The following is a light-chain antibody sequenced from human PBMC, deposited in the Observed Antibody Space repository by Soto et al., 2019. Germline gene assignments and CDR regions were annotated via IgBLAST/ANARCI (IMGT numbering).Light chain of an antibody. Sequence: DIVMTQSPATLSLSAGDSATLSCGASQSVGSNLAWYQQKPGQAPRLLIYGASTRATGIPARFSGSGSGTEFTLTISSLQSEDFAVYYCQQYNYWPPLTFCGGTKVEIK. V-gene: IGKV3-15*01. CDR3: QQYNYWPPLT. J-gene: IGKJ4*01. CDR1: QSVGSN. CDR2: GAS.